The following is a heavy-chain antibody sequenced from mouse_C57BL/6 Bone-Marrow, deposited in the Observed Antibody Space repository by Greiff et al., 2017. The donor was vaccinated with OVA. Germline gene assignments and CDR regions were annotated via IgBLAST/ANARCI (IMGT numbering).Heavy chain of an antibody. Sequence: VQLQESGPGLVAPSQSLSITCTVSGFSLTSYGVDWVRQSPGKGLEWLGVIWGVGSTNYNSALKSRLSISKDNSKSQVFLKMNSLQTDGTAMYYCASMAGTAWFAYWGQGTLVTVSA. CDR2: IWGVGST. CDR3: ASMAGTAWFAY. J-gene: IGHJ3*01. CDR1: GFSLTSYG. D-gene: IGHD4-1*01. V-gene: IGHV2-6*01.